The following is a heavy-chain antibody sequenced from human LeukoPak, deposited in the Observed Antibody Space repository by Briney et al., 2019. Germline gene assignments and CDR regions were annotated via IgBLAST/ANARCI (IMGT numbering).Heavy chain of an antibody. CDR3: ARDSRRYCSSTSCYTHYYYYYMDV. V-gene: IGHV1-18*01. CDR1: GYTFTSYG. CDR2: ISAYNGNT. J-gene: IGHJ6*03. D-gene: IGHD2-2*02. Sequence: ASVKVSCKASGYTFTSYGISWVRQAPGQGLEWMGWISAYNGNTNYAQKLQGRGTMTTDTSTSTAYMELRSLRSDDTAVYYCARDSRRYCSSTSCYTHYYYYYMDVWGKGTTVTVSS.